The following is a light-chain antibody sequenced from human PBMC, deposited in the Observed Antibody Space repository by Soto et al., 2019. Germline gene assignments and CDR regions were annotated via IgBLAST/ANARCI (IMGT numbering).Light chain of an antibody. CDR1: SXSIASNY. J-gene: IGLJ3*02. V-gene: IGLV6-57*02. Sequence: NFMLTQPHSVSESPGKTVTISCTGSSXSIASNYVQWYQQRPGSAPTTVIYEDNQRPSGVPDRFSGSIDSSSNSASLTISGLKTEDEADYYCQSYDSSNRVFGGGTQLTVL. CDR3: QSYDSSNRV. CDR2: EDN.